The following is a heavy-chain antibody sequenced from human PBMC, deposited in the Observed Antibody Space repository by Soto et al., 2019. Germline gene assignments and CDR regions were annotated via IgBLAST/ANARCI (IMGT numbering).Heavy chain of an antibody. CDR2: INPNSGGT. Sequence: ASVKVSCKASGYTFTGYYMHWVRQAPGQGLEWMGWINPNSGGTNYAQKFQGWVTMTRDTSISTAYMELSRLRSDDTAVYYCARGTRSSWYLGGTGFDYWGQGTLVTVSS. D-gene: IGHD6-13*01. CDR1: GYTFTGYY. V-gene: IGHV1-2*04. J-gene: IGHJ4*02. CDR3: ARGTRSSWYLGGTGFDY.